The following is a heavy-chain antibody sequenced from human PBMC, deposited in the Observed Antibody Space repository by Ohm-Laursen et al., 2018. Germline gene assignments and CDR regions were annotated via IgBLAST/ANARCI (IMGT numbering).Heavy chain of an antibody. D-gene: IGHD6-19*01. Sequence: SDTLSLTCTVSGGSIRSYYWSWIRQPPGKGLKWIGYIHYRGSTNYNPSLKSRVTISVDTSKNQFSLNLTSVTAADTAIYFCAREGPSVAGKEMVWFDPWGQGTLVTVSS. CDR3: AREGPSVAGKEMVWFDP. J-gene: IGHJ5*02. CDR1: GGSIRSYY. CDR2: IHYRGST. V-gene: IGHV4-59*07.